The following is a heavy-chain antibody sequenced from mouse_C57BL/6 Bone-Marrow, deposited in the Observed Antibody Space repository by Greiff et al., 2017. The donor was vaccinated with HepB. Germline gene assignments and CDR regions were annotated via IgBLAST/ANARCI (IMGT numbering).Heavy chain of an antibody. CDR3: ARRSNYEGVCWYFDV. J-gene: IGHJ1*03. Sequence: QVQLQQPGAELVRPGSSVKLSCKASGYTFTSYWMDWVKQRPGQGLEWIGNIYPSDSETHYNQKFKDKATLTVDKSSSTAYMQLSSLTSEGSAVYYCARRSNYEGVCWYFDVWGTGTTVTVSS. V-gene: IGHV1-61*01. D-gene: IGHD2-5*01. CDR1: GYTFTSYW. CDR2: IYPSDSET.